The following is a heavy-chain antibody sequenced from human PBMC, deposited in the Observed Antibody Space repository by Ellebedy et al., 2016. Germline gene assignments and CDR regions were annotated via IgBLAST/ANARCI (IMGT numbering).Heavy chain of an antibody. CDR2: LNPNSGNT. Sequence: ASVKVSCKASGYTFTSYDINWVRQATGQGLEWMGWLNPNSGNTGYAQKFQGRVTMTRNTSISTAYMELRSLRSDDTAVYYCARGLRLSSSWYVPPRYWGQGTLVTVSS. CDR3: ARGLRLSSSWYVPPRY. D-gene: IGHD6-13*01. V-gene: IGHV1-8*01. J-gene: IGHJ4*02. CDR1: GYTFTSYD.